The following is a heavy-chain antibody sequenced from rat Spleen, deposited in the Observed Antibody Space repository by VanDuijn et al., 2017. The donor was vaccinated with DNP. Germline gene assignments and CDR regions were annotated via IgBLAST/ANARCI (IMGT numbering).Heavy chain of an antibody. CDR2: IFYDGSRT. CDR1: GFTFSDYN. V-gene: IGHV5S10*01. Sequence: EVQLVESGGGLVQPGRSLKLSCAASGFTFSDYNMAWVRQAPKNGLEWVATIFYDGSRTYYRDSVKGRFTISRDNAKSTPYLQMDSLRSEDTATYYCATVGGRDAWGQGTSVTVSS. J-gene: IGHJ4*01. CDR3: ATVGGRDA. D-gene: IGHD4-3*01.